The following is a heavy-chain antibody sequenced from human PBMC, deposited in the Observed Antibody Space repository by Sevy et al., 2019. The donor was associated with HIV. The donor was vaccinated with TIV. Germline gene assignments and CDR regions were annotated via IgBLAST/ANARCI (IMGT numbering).Heavy chain of an antibody. Sequence: GGSLRLSCEASGFSFTDFWMQWVRQVPGKGPEWVANINQDGSEMYYVDSVKGRFTISRDNAESALYLQMHGLRAEDAASYFCARRYFDLWGQGTVVTVSS. CDR3: ARRYFDL. J-gene: IGHJ4*02. V-gene: IGHV3-7*01. CDR1: GFSFTDFW. CDR2: INQDGSEM.